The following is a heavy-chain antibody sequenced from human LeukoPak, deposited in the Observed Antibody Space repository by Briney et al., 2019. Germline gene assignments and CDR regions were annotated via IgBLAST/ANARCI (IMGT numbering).Heavy chain of an antibody. CDR3: ARAGPLQVDWFDP. CDR2: IYYSGST. J-gene: IGHJ5*02. V-gene: IGHV4-39*01. Sequence: SETLSLTCTVSGGSISTENNYWGWIRQPRGKGLEWIGNIYYSGSTYYNPSLKSRVTISVDTSNNQFSLKLTSVTASDTAVYYCARAGPLQVDWFDPWGQGTLVTVSS. CDR1: GGSISTENNY.